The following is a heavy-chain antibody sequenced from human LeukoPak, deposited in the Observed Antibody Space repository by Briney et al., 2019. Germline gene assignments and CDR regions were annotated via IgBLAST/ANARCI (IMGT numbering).Heavy chain of an antibody. Sequence: ASVKVSCKASGYTFTGYYMHWVRQAPGQGLECMGWINPNSGGTNYAQKFQGRVTMTRDTSISTAYMELSRLRSDDTAVYYCARGEGITMIRIDYWGQGTLVTVSS. CDR2: INPNSGGT. CDR1: GYTFTGYY. CDR3: ARGEGITMIRIDY. V-gene: IGHV1-2*02. J-gene: IGHJ4*02. D-gene: IGHD3-22*01.